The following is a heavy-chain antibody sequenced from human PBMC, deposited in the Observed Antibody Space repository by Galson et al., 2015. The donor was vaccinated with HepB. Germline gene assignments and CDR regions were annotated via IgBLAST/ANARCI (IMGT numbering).Heavy chain of an antibody. D-gene: IGHD5-12*01. J-gene: IGHJ4*02. CDR3: VKGGGYSAIRGRGGFDS. CDR1: GFTFNSYA. Sequence: LRLSCAASGFTFNSYAMHWVRQAPGKGLQWVAVITYDGTNKFYARSVKGRLTISRDNSGNTLFLHMNSLRPEDTALYYCVKGGGYSAIRGRGGFDSWGQGALVTVSS. V-gene: IGHV3-30*04. CDR2: ITYDGTNK.